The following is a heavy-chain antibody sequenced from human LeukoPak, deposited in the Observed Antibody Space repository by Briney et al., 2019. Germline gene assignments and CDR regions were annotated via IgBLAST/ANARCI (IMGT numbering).Heavy chain of an antibody. CDR1: GFTFSSYG. J-gene: IGHJ3*02. CDR3: AKDRLDAFDI. V-gene: IGHV3-30*02. Sequence: GGSLRLSCAASGFTFSSYGMHWVRQAPGKGLEWVAFIRYDGSNKYYADSVKGRFTISRDNSKNTLYLQMNSLRVEDTAVYYCAKDRLDAFDIWGQGTMVTVSS. CDR2: IRYDGSNK.